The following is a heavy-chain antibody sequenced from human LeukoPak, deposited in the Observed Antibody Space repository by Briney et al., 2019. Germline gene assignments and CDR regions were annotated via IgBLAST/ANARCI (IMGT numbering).Heavy chain of an antibody. CDR1: GGSISSYY. Sequence: PSETLSLTCTVSGGSISSYYWSWIRQPPGKGLEWIGYIYYSGSTNYNPSLKSRVTISVDTSKNQFSLKLSSVTAADTAVYYCARDFGPIVVVPAAMPGWFDPWGQGTLVTVSS. CDR3: ARDFGPIVVVPAAMPGWFDP. CDR2: IYYSGST. J-gene: IGHJ5*02. D-gene: IGHD2-2*01. V-gene: IGHV4-59*01.